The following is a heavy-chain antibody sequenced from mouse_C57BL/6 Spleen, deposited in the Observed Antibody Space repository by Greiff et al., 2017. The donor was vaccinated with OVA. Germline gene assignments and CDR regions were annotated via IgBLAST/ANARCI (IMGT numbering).Heavy chain of an antibody. Sequence: QVQLKESGAELVKPGASVKISCKASGYAFSSYWMNWVKQRPGKGLEWIGQIYPGDGDTNYNGKFKGKATLTADKSSSTAYMQLSSLTSEDSAVYFCARKGLLRLDYFDYWGQGTTLTVSS. CDR1: GYAFSSYW. D-gene: IGHD1-1*01. J-gene: IGHJ2*01. V-gene: IGHV1-80*01. CDR3: ARKGLLRLDYFDY. CDR2: IYPGDGDT.